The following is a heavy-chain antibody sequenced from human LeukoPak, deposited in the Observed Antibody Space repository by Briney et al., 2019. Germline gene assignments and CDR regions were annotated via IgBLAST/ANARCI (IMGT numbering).Heavy chain of an antibody. CDR2: IKSKTDGGTT. D-gene: IGHD1-14*01. Sequence: GGSLRLSCAASGFTFSSYSMSWVRQAPGKGLEWVGRIKSKTDGGTTDYAAPVKGRFTISRDDSKNTLYLQMNSLKTEDTAVYYCATVRDRTHLFTGRWGQGTLVTVSS. V-gene: IGHV3-15*01. J-gene: IGHJ4*02. CDR3: ATVRDRTHLFTGR. CDR1: GFTFSSYS.